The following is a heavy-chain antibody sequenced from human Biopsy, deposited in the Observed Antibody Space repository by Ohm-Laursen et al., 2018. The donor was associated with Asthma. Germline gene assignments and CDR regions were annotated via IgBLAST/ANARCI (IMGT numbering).Heavy chain of an antibody. Sequence: SLRLSCSASGFAFSNYPMSWARQATGKGLAWVGTIRPGQPDIDYEPPVRGRFFISRDDSKNTLYLDMTSLRAEDTAVYYCVKDTLIDSKNYYTFEVWGQGTMVTVSS. CDR2: IRPGQPDI. V-gene: IGHV3-23*01. CDR3: VKDTLIDSKNYYTFEV. D-gene: IGHD3-22*01. CDR1: GFAFSNYP. J-gene: IGHJ3*01.